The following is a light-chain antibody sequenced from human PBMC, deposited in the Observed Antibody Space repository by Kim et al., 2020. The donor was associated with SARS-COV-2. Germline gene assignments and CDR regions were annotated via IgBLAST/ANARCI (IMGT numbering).Light chain of an antibody. CDR1: TIGSKS. Sequence: APGKTARIPCGGNTIGSKSVHWYQQKPGQAPVLVIYYDSDRPSGIPERFSGSNSGNTATLTISRVEAGDEADYYCQVWDSYSDHVVFGGGTQLTVL. J-gene: IGLJ2*01. V-gene: IGLV3-21*04. CDR3: QVWDSYSDHVV. CDR2: YDS.